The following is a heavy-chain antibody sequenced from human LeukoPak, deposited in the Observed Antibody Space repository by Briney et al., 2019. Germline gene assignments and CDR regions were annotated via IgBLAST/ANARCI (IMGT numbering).Heavy chain of an antibody. CDR3: ARDQPPYYYDSSGYRWFDP. V-gene: IGHV3-9*01. CDR1: GFIFDDYS. J-gene: IGHJ5*02. CDR2: ISWNSDSK. Sequence: PGGSLRLSCAASGFIFDDYSMHWVRQAPEKGLEWVSGISWNSDSKDYADSVKGRFTISRDNAKNSLFLQVNSLRTEDTASYYCARDQPPYYYDSSGYRWFDPWGQGTLVTVSS. D-gene: IGHD3-22*01.